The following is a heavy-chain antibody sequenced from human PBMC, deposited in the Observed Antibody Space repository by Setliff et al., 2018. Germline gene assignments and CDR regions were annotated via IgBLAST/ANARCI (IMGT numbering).Heavy chain of an antibody. CDR1: GFTFSNHH. J-gene: IGHJ4*02. CDR3: ARDPPRALSQNYYFWSAYLDH. Sequence: GGSLRLSCAASGFTFSNHHMHWVRQAPGKGLEWVAVISYDGINNYYADAVKGRFTISRDNSKNTLYLQVNILRPVETAVYYCARDPPRALSQNYYFWSAYLDHWGQGTLVTVSS. D-gene: IGHD3-3*01. V-gene: IGHV3-30*01. CDR2: ISYDGINN.